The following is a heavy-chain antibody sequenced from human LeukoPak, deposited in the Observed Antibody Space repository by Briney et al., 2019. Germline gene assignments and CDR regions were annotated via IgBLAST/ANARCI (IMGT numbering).Heavy chain of an antibody. J-gene: IGHJ6*02. CDR3: ARDNCSGGSCYYYYGMDV. Sequence: ASVKVSCKASGYTFNNYGVSWVRQATGQGFEWMGWISVYNGQTIYAQKFRGRVTMTTDTSTSTAYMELGSLSSDDTAVYSCARDNCSGGSCYYYYGMDVWGQGTTVTVSS. V-gene: IGHV1-18*01. D-gene: IGHD2-15*01. CDR2: ISVYNGQT. CDR1: GYTFNNYG.